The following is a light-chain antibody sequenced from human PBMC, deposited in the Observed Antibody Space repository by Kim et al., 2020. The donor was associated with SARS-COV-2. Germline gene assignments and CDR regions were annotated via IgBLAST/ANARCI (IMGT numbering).Light chain of an antibody. J-gene: IGKJ2*01. CDR2: QAS. Sequence: DVVLTQSPVSLPVSLGQSVSISCRSSQSLLYTDGYTYLSWFQQRPGQSPRRLIYQASKRESGVPDRFSGSGSGTDFTLKISRVEAEDVGVYYCMQSSYWPTFGQGTKLEI. CDR1: QSLLYTDGYTY. CDR3: MQSSYWPT. V-gene: IGKV2-30*01.